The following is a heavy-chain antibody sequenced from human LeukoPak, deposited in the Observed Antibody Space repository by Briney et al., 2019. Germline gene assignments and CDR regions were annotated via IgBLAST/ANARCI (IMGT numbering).Heavy chain of an antibody. V-gene: IGHV4-34*01. Sequence: SETLSLTCAVYGGSFSGYYWSLIRQPPGKGLEWIGEINHSGSTNYNPSLKSRVTISIDTSKNQFSLRLSSVTAADTAVYYCARTYGDHAFDPWGQGTLVTVSS. CDR3: ARTYGDHAFDP. D-gene: IGHD4-17*01. CDR1: GGSFSGYY. J-gene: IGHJ5*02. CDR2: INHSGST.